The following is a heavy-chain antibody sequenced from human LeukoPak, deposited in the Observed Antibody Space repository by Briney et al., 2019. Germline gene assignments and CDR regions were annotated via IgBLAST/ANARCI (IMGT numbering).Heavy chain of an antibody. CDR1: GSSISSSSYY. V-gene: IGHV4-39*01. CDR2: IYYSGST. CDR3: ARHYYDSSGYNDY. Sequence: SETLPLTCTVSGSSISSSSYYWGWIRQPPGKGLEWIGSIYYSGSTYYNPSLKSRVTISVDTSKNQFSLKLSSVTAADTAVYYCARHYYDSSGYNDYWGQGTLVTVSS. J-gene: IGHJ4*02. D-gene: IGHD3-22*01.